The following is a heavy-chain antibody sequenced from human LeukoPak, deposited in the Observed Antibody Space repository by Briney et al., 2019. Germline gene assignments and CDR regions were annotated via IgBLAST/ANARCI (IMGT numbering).Heavy chain of an antibody. J-gene: IGHJ3*01. CDR2: ITGSGAGT. V-gene: IGHV3-23*01. D-gene: IGHD4-17*01. Sequence: PGGSLRLSCAASTFAFSSYAMTWVRQAPGKGLEWVSSITGSGAGTSYADSVKGRFTDSRDNSKSTLYLQMNSLRAEDTAVYYCTKDPNGDYVGAFDFWDQGTLVIVSS. CDR1: TFAFSSYA. CDR3: TKDPNGDYVGAFDF.